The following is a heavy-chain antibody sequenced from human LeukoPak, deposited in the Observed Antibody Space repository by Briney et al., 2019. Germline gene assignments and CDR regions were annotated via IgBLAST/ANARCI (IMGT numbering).Heavy chain of an antibody. D-gene: IGHD5-24*01. CDR1: GYTFTSYY. Sequence: ASVKVSRKASGYTFTSYYMHWVRQAPGQGLEWMGIINPSGGSTSYAQKFQGRVTMTRDTSTSTVYMELSSLRSEDTAVYYCARDLGTGWLQLLPGFDYWGQGTLVTVSS. CDR2: INPSGGST. J-gene: IGHJ4*02. V-gene: IGHV1-46*01. CDR3: ARDLGTGWLQLLPGFDY.